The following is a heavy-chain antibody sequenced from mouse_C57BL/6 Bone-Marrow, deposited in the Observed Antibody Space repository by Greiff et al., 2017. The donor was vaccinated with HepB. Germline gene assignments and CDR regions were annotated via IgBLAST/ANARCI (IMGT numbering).Heavy chain of an antibody. Sequence: VQLQQPGAELVRPGTSVKLSCKASGYTFTSYWMHWVKQRPGQGLEWIGVIDPSDSYTNYNQKFKGKATLTVDTSSSTAYMQLSSLTSEDSAVYYCASPTVVANYYAMDYWGQGTSVTVSS. D-gene: IGHD1-1*01. J-gene: IGHJ4*01. V-gene: IGHV1-59*01. CDR2: IDPSDSYT. CDR1: GYTFTSYW. CDR3: ASPTVVANYYAMDY.